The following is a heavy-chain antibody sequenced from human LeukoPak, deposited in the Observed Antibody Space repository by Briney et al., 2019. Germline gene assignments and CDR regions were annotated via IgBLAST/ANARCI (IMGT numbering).Heavy chain of an antibody. CDR2: IYYSGST. Sequence: PSETLSLTCTVSGGSISSTSYYWGWIRQPPGKGLAWIGSIYYSGSTYYNPSLKSRVTISVDTSKSRFSLKLSSVTAADTAVYYCARNSGVLYYFDYWGQGTLVTVSS. CDR1: GGSISSTSYY. V-gene: IGHV4-39*07. J-gene: IGHJ4*02. D-gene: IGHD1-26*01. CDR3: ARNSGVLYYFDY.